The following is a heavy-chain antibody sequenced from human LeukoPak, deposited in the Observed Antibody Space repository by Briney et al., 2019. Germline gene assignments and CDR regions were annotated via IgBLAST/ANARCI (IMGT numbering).Heavy chain of an antibody. CDR3: ARGQWLASYFDY. J-gene: IGHJ4*02. CDR1: GYAFTGYY. V-gene: IGHV1-2*02. Sequence: ASVRVSCKASGYAFTGYYMHWVRQAPGQGLEWMGWINPNSGGTNYAQKFQGRVTMTRDTSISTAYMELSRLRSDDTAVYYCARGQWLASYFDYWGQGTLVTVSS. D-gene: IGHD6-19*01. CDR2: INPNSGGT.